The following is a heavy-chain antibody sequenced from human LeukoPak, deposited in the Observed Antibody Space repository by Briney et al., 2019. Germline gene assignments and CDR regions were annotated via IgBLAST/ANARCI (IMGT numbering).Heavy chain of an antibody. D-gene: IGHD1-26*01. CDR1: GFTFSSYG. CDR2: ISYDGSNK. Sequence: PGGSLRLSCAASGFTFSSYGMHWVRQAPGKGLEWVAVISYDGSNKYYADSVKGRFTISRDNSKNTLYLQMNSLRAEDTAVYYCAKASGSYWVYYFDYWGQGTLVTVSS. CDR3: AKASGSYWVYYFDY. J-gene: IGHJ4*02. V-gene: IGHV3-30*18.